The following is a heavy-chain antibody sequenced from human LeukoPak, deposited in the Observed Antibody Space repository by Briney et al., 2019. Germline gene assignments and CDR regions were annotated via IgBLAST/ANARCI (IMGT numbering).Heavy chain of an antibody. V-gene: IGHV3-21*01. CDR3: AKEIWPTVTTPGHTYFDY. CDR2: I. J-gene: IGHJ4*02. CDR1: GFTFSSHS. D-gene: IGHD4-17*01. Sequence: GGSLRLSCAASGFTFSSHSMNWVRQAPGKGLEWVSSIYYADSVKGRFTISRDNAKNSLYLQMNSLRAEDTAVYYCAKEIWPTVTTPGHTYFDYWGQGALVTVSS.